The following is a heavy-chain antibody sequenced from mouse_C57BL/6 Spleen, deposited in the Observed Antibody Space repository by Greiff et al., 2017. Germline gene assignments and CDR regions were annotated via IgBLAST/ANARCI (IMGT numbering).Heavy chain of an antibody. D-gene: IGHD1-1*02. V-gene: IGHV1-18*01. Sequence: DVQLQESGPELVKPGASVKIPCKASGYTFTDYNMDWVKQSHGKSLEWIGDINPNNGGTIYNQKFKGKATLTVEKSSSTAYMELRSLTSEDTAVYYCARSIRGSPFDYWGQGTTLTVSS. CDR2: INPNNGGT. J-gene: IGHJ2*01. CDR1: GYTFTDYN. CDR3: ARSIRGSPFDY.